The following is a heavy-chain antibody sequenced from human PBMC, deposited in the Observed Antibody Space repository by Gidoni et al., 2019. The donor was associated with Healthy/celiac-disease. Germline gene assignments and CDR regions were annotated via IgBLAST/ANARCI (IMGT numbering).Heavy chain of an antibody. V-gene: IGHV3-7*03. CDR3: ARVLVAAGRGGRAGGFDY. D-gene: IGHD6-13*01. Sequence: EVQLVESGGGLVQPGGSLRLSCAASGFTFSSYWMSWVRQAPGKGLEWVAKIKQDGSEKYYVDSVKGRFTISRDNAKNSLYLQMNSLRAEDTAVYYCARVLVAAGRGGRAGGFDYWGQGTLVTVSS. CDR1: GFTFSSYW. J-gene: IGHJ4*02. CDR2: IKQDGSEK.